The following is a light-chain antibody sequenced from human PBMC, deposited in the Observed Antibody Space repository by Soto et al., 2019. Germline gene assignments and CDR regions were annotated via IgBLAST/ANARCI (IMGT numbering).Light chain of an antibody. V-gene: IGLV3-21*02. J-gene: IGLJ2*01. CDR1: NIGSES. CDR2: DDS. CDR3: QVWDSTSDHVV. Sequence: SYELTQPPSVSVAPGQTARITCGGNNIGSESVHWYQQKPGQAPVLVVYDDSDRPSGIPERFSGSNSGNTATLTISRVEAGDEADYYCQVWDSTSDHVVFGGRTKVTVL.